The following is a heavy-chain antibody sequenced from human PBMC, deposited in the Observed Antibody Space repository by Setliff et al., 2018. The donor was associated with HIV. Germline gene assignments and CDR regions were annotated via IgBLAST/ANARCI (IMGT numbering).Heavy chain of an antibody. D-gene: IGHD3-3*02. CDR1: GYTFTDFY. CDR3: ARAHFLVAMTRNWFDP. CDR2: INPKSGVA. J-gene: IGHJ5*02. V-gene: IGHV1-2*06. Sequence: ASVKVSCKASGYTFTDFYIHWVRQAPGQGLEWIGRINPKSGVADYLKKFQGRVTMTTDTSTNTAHMELIRPIIDDTAVYYCARAHFLVAMTRNWFDPWGQGTLVTVSS.